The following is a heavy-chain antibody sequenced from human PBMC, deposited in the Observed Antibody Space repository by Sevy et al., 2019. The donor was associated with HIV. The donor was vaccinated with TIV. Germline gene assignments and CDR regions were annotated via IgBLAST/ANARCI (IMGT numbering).Heavy chain of an antibody. Sequence: SETLSLTCAVYGGSFSGYYWSWIRQPPGKGLEWIGEINHSGRTNYNPSLKSRVTISVDTSKNQFPLKLSSVTAADTAVYYCASTPRYCSSTSCYGGGNYWGQGTLVTVSS. J-gene: IGHJ4*02. D-gene: IGHD2-2*01. V-gene: IGHV4-34*01. CDR1: GGSFSGYY. CDR3: ASTPRYCSSTSCYGGGNY. CDR2: INHSGRT.